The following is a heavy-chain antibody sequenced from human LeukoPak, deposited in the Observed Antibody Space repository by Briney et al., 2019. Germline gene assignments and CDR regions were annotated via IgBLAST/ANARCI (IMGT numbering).Heavy chain of an antibody. D-gene: IGHD6-19*01. CDR1: GCSISSYY. V-gene: IGHV4-59*01. J-gene: IGHJ2*01. CDR3: ARDPGYSSGWYSDWYFDL. CDR2: IYYSEST. Sequence: SETLSLTCTVSGCSISSYYWSRIRQPPGKGLEWIGYIYYSESTNYNPSLKSRVTISVDTSKNQFSLKLSSVTAADTAVYYCARDPGYSSGWYSDWYFDLWGRGTLVTVSS.